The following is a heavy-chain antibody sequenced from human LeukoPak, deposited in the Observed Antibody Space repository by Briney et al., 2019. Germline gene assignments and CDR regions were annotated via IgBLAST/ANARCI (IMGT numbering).Heavy chain of an antibody. Sequence: KPGQSLTLSCAASGFTFSSYSMNWVRQPPGKGLEWVSSISSSSSYIYYADSVKGRFTIARDNAKNSLYLQMNSLRAEDTAVYYCARETVAVAGSGYYYYMDVWGKGTTVTVSS. CDR2: ISSSSSYI. D-gene: IGHD6-19*01. J-gene: IGHJ6*03. CDR1: GFTFSSYS. V-gene: IGHV3-21*01. CDR3: ARETVAVAGSGYYYYMDV.